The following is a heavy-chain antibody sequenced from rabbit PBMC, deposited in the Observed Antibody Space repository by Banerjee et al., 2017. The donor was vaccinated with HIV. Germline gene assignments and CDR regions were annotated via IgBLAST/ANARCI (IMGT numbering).Heavy chain of an antibody. CDR2: IYAGTSGHT. J-gene: IGHJ4*01. CDR3: ARGGGGDGVGYNL. Sequence: QEQLEESGGDLVKPEGSLKLSCKASGFIFSDNYAMCWVRQAPGKGLEWIACIYAGTSGHTYYASWAKGRFTISKTSSTVDLKMTSLTAADTATYFCARGGGGDGVGYNLWGQGPLVTVS. CDR1: GFIFSDNYA. D-gene: IGHD2-1*01. V-gene: IGHV1S45*01.